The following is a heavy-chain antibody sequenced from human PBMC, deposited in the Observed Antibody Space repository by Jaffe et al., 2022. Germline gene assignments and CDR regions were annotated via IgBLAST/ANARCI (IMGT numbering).Heavy chain of an antibody. CDR1: GFTFSSYE. Sequence: EVQLVESGGGLVQPGGSLRLSCAASGFTFSSYEMNWVRQAPGKGLEWVSYISSSGSTIYYADSVKGRFTISRDNAKNSLYLQMNSLRAEDTAVYYCARGHRWSIGPVYFDYWGQGTLVTVSS. J-gene: IGHJ4*02. V-gene: IGHV3-48*03. D-gene: IGHD2-8*02. CDR2: ISSSGSTI. CDR3: ARGHRWSIGPVYFDY.